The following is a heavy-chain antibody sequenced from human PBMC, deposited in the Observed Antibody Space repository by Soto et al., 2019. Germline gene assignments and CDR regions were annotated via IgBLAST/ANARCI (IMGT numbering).Heavy chain of an antibody. CDR3: ARMATAGTLNWVDT. CDR1: GYTFINFD. D-gene: IGHD3-10*01. V-gene: IGHV1-8*02. Sequence: QVQLVQSGAEVKEPGASVRVSCKASGYTFINFDISWVRQAAGQGLEWLGWMNPGSGKTGYASEFQGRVAMTRDAYTGTSHLELSSLTSDDTDVYHCARMATAGTLNWVDTWCQGNLDPV. J-gene: IGHJ5*02. CDR2: MNPGSGKT.